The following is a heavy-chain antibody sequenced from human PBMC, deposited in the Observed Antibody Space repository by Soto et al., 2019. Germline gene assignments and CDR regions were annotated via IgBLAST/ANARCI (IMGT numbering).Heavy chain of an antibody. D-gene: IGHD2-15*01. CDR3: ARGGASSKWFAP. CDR1: GGSITSAGSF. Sequence: TLSLTCTVSGGSITSAGSFWSWIRQHPGKGPEWIAFIGYSGATSYNPSLASRVTISVDTSKSQFSLNLRSVNAADTAVYYCARGGASSKWFAPWGQGTLVTVSS. J-gene: IGHJ5*02. V-gene: IGHV4-31*02. CDR2: IGYSGAT.